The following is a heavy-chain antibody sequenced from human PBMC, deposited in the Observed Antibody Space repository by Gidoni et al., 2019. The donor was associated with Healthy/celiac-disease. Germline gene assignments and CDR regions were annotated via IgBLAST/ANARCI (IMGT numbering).Heavy chain of an antibody. J-gene: IGHJ5*02. CDR2: MNSDGRRK. CDR1: GFTFSPYW. CDR3: ARGTYYDILTGLNWFDP. Sequence: EVQLVESGGGFVQPGGSLILSCAASGFTFSPYWMHWFRQDPGKGLMWVSRMNSDGRRKSDADSVKGRFTISRDNAKNTLYLQMNSLRAEDTAVYYCARGTYYDILTGLNWFDPWGQGTLVTVSS. V-gene: IGHV3-74*01. D-gene: IGHD3-9*01.